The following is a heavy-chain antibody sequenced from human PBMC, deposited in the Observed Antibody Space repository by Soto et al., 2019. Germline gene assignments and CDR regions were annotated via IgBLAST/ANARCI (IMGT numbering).Heavy chain of an antibody. CDR2: INSDGSST. V-gene: IGHV3-74*01. Sequence: PGGSLRLSCAASGFTFSSYWMHWVRQAPGKGLVWVSRINSDGSSTSYADSVKGRFTISRDNAKNTLYLQMNSLRAEDTALYYCARDYYDSSGGDAFDIWGQGTMVTVSS. CDR1: GFTFSSYW. J-gene: IGHJ3*02. D-gene: IGHD3-22*01. CDR3: ARDYYDSSGGDAFDI.